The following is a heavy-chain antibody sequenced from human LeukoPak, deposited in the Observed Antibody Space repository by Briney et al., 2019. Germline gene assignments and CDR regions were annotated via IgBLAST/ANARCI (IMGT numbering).Heavy chain of an antibody. J-gene: IGHJ3*02. V-gene: IGHV4-31*03. CDR2: IYYSGST. D-gene: IGHD4-4*01. CDR1: GGSISSGGYY. CDR3: ARDFYSNYVGAFDI. Sequence: SQTLSLTCTVSGGSISSGGYYWSWIRQYPGKGLEWIGYIYYSGSTYYNPSLKSRVTISVDTSKNQFSLKLSSVTAADTAVYYCARDFYSNYVGAFDIWGQGTMVTVSS.